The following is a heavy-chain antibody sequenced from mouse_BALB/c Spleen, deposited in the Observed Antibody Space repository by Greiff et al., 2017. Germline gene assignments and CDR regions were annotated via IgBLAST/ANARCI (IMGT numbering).Heavy chain of an antibody. D-gene: IGHD1-1*01. Sequence: QVQLKESGPGLVAPSQSLSITCTVSGFSLTSYDISWIRQPPGKGLEWLGVIWTGGGTNYNSAFMSRLSISKDNSKSQVFLKMNSLQTDDTAIYYCVREVYYGSSHWYFDVWGAGTTVTVSS. V-gene: IGHV2-9-2*01. CDR2: IWTGGGT. CDR1: GFSLTSYD. CDR3: VREVYYGSSHWYFDV. J-gene: IGHJ1*01.